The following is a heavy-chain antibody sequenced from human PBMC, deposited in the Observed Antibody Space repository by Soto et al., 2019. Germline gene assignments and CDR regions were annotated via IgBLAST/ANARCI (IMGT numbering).Heavy chain of an antibody. CDR2: IYSGGST. J-gene: IGHJ6*02. D-gene: IGHD3-3*01. CDR3: ARDLAHRRITIFGVAPDYYYYGMDV. Sequence: GGSLRLSCAASGFTVSSNYMSWVRQAPGKGLEWVSVIYSGGSTYYADSVKGRFTISRDNSKNTLYLQMNSLRAEDTAVYYCARDLAHRRITIFGVAPDYYYYGMDVWGQGTKVTV. CDR1: GFTVSSNY. V-gene: IGHV3-53*01.